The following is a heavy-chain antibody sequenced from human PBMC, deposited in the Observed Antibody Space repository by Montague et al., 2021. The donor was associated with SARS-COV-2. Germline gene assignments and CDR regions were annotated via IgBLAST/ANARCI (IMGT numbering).Heavy chain of an antibody. J-gene: IGHJ4*01. CDR3: ARERAVADLFDY. D-gene: IGHD6-19*01. CDR1: GGSISSGSYY. CDR2: ISISTSS. Sequence: TLSLTCTVSGGSISSGSYYWSWLPPPAGLGLEWNGRISISTSSNSTLSLKSRVTISIDTSKNQFSLELSSVTAADTAVYYCARERAVADLFDYWGQGTLVTVSS. V-gene: IGHV4-61*02.